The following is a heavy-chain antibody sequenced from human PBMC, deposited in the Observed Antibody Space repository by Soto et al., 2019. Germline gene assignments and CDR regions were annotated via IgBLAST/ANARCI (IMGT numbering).Heavy chain of an antibody. CDR2: ISSNGGST. CDR1: GFTFSSYA. J-gene: IGHJ2*01. Sequence: EVQLVESGGGLVQPGGSLRLSCAASGFTFSSYAMHWVRQAPGKGLEYVSAISSNGGSTYYANSVKGRFTISRDNSKNTLYLQMGSLRAEDMAVYYCAGVGGEYWYFDLWGRGTLVTVSS. D-gene: IGHD1-26*01. CDR3: AGVGGEYWYFDL. V-gene: IGHV3-64*01.